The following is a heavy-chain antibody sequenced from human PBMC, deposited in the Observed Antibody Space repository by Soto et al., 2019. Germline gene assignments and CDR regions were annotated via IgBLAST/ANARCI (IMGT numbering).Heavy chain of an antibody. CDR3: AHRRGDTAMDSFDY. V-gene: IGHV2-5*02. Sequence: QITLKESGPTLVKPTQTLTLTCTFSGFSLTTRGVGVGWIRQPPGQALEWLALIYWDDDKRYSPSLKSRLTITKDTSKNQVVLTMTNMDPVDTATYYCAHRRGDTAMDSFDYWGQGTLVTVSS. CDR2: IYWDDDK. J-gene: IGHJ4*02. D-gene: IGHD5-18*01. CDR1: GFSLTTRGVG.